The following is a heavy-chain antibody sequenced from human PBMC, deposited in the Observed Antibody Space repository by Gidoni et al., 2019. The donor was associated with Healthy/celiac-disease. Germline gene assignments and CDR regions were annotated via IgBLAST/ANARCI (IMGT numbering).Heavy chain of an antibody. CDR2: ISSSSSYI. J-gene: IGHJ3*02. V-gene: IGHV3-21*01. CDR1: GFTFSSYS. Sequence: EVQLVESGGGLVKPGGSLRLSCAASGFTFSSYSMNWVRQAPGKGLEWVSSISSSSSYIYYADSVKGRFTISRDNAKNSLYLQMNSLRAEDTAVYYCARGHRGFGRGDAFDIWGQGTMVTVSS. CDR3: ARGHRGFGRGDAFDI. D-gene: IGHD3-16*01.